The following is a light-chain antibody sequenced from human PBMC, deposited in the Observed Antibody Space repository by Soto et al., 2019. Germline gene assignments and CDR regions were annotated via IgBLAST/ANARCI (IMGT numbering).Light chain of an antibody. V-gene: IGLV2-14*01. CDR2: DVS. Sequence: QSVLTQPASVSGSPEQSITISCTGTSSDVGGYNYVSWYQQHPGKAPKLMIYDVSNRPSGVSNRFSGSKSGNTASLTISGLQAEDEADYYCSSYTSSSTPRYVFGTGTKVTVL. CDR1: SSDVGGYNY. J-gene: IGLJ1*01. CDR3: SSYTSSSTPRYV.